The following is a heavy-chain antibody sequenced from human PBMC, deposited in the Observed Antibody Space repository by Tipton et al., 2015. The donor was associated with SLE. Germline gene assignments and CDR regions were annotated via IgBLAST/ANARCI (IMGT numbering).Heavy chain of an antibody. V-gene: IGHV4-59*11. Sequence: GLVKPSETLSLTCSVSGVSISGHWSWIRQPPGGGLEWIAYIYHSGSSNSNPSLRSRVTMSVDRPKNQFSLRLSSVSPADTAVYFCARGILRFDLWGQGTMGTVSS. CDR2: IYHSGSS. CDR3: ARGILRFDL. CDR1: GVSISGH. D-gene: IGHD3-3*02. J-gene: IGHJ3*01.